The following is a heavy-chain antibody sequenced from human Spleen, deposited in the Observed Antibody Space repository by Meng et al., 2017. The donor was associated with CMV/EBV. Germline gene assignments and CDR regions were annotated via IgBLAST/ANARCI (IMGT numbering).Heavy chain of an antibody. J-gene: IGHJ4*02. CDR2: ISSSSSYI. D-gene: IGHD2-2*01. CDR1: GFTFSSYS. V-gene: IGHV3-21*04. CDR3: ARDRFCSSTTCFNPDQ. Sequence: GESLKISCAASGFTFSSYSMNWVRQAPGKGLEWVSSISSSSSYIHYADSVKGRFSISRDNAHNSVFLQMNSLRADDTAVYYCARDRFCSSTTCFNPDQWGQGTLVTVSS.